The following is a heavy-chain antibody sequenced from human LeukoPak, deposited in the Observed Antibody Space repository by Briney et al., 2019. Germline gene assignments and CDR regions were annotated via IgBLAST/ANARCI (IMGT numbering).Heavy chain of an antibody. J-gene: IGHJ4*02. Sequence: PGGSLRLSCAASGFTFSSYGMHWVRQAPGKGLEWVAVISYDGSNKYYADSVKGRFTISRDNSKNTLYLQMNGLREEDTAVYYCAKGPLLPDHWGQGTLVTVSS. CDR1: GFTFSSYG. CDR3: AKGPLLPDH. CDR2: ISYDGSNK. V-gene: IGHV3-30*18. D-gene: IGHD1-26*01.